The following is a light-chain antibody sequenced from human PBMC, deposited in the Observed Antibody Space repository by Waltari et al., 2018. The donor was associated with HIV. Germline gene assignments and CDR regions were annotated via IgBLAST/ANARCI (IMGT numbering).Light chain of an antibody. Sequence: EIVLTQSPGTLSLSPGERATLSCRASQRVSSSYLAWYQQKPGQAPRLLIYGASSRATGIPDRFSGSGSGTDFTLTISRLEPEDFAVYYCQQYGSSPPSFGQGTKVEIK. V-gene: IGKV3-20*01. CDR2: GAS. CDR1: QRVSSSY. J-gene: IGKJ1*01. CDR3: QQYGSSPPS.